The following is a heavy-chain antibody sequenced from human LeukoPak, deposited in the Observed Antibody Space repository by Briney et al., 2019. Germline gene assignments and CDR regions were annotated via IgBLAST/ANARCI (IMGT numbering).Heavy chain of an antibody. D-gene: IGHD3-9*01. Sequence: GGSLRLSCAASGFTFSSYAMSWVRQVPGKGLEWVSVISGSGGSTYYADSVKGRFTISRDNSKNTLYLQMNSLRAEDTAVYYCAKGDILTGYYNVPGYYGMDVWGQGTTVTGSS. CDR1: GFTFSSYA. V-gene: IGHV3-23*01. J-gene: IGHJ6*02. CDR3: AKGDILTGYYNVPGYYGMDV. CDR2: ISGSGGST.